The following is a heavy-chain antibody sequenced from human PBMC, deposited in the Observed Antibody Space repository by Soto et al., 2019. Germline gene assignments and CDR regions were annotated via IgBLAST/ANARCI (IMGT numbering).Heavy chain of an antibody. V-gene: IGHV3-30*18. Sequence: QVQLVESGGGVVQPGRSLRLSCAASGFTFSSYGMHWVRQAPGKGLEWVAVISYDGSNKYYADSVKGRFTISRDNSKNTLYLQMNSLRAEDTAVYYCAKAHSPNAVRGAGGSYAPGYYYGMDVWGQGTTVTVSS. CDR3: AKAHSPNAVRGAGGSYAPGYYYGMDV. D-gene: IGHD1-26*01. J-gene: IGHJ6*02. CDR1: GFTFSSYG. CDR2: ISYDGSNK.